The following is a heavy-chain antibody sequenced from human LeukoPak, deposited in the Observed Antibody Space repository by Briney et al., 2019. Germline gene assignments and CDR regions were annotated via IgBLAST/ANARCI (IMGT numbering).Heavy chain of an antibody. CDR1: GGTFSSYA. CDR2: IIPIFGTA. J-gene: IGHJ6*03. V-gene: IGHV1-69*05. D-gene: IGHD6-13*01. Sequence: SVKVSCKASGGTFSSYAISWVRQAPGQGLEWMGRIIPIFGTANYAQKFQGRVTITTDESTSTAYMELSSLRSEDTAVYYCAAHGFRYSSSLRVYYYYMDVWGKGTTVTVSS. CDR3: AAHGFRYSSSLRVYYYYMDV.